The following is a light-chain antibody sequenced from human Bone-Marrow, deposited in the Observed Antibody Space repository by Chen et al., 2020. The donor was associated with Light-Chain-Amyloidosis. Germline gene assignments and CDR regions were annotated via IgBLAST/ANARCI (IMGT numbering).Light chain of an antibody. CDR3: QSYQGSSQGV. Sequence: NFMLTPPHSVSESPGKTVIISCTRSSGSIANNYVQWYQQRPGSSPTTVIYEDDQRPSGVPDRVSGSIDRSSNSASLTISGLKTEDEADYYCQSYQGSSQGVFGGGTKLTVL. J-gene: IGLJ3*02. CDR2: EDD. CDR1: SGSIANNY. V-gene: IGLV6-57*01.